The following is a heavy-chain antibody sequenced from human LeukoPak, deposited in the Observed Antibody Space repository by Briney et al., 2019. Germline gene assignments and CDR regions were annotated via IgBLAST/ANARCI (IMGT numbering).Heavy chain of an antibody. CDR2: ISYDGSNK. Sequence: PGGSLRLSCEASGFTFSSYGMHWVRQAPGKGLEWVAVISYDGSNKYYADSVKGRFTISKDNSKNTLYLQMNSLRAEDTAVYYCAKDTGCYLYYFDYWGQGTLVTVSS. CDR3: AKDTGCYLYYFDY. J-gene: IGHJ4*02. V-gene: IGHV3-30*18. D-gene: IGHD1-26*01. CDR1: GFTFSSYG.